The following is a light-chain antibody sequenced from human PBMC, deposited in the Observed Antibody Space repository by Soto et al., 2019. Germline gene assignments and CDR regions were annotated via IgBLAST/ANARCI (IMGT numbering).Light chain of an antibody. Sequence: EILITQSPATLSVSPGERATLSCRTSQSVSSNLAWYQQKPGQAPRLLIYGASTRATGIPDRLSGSGSGTEFSLTIKSLQSEDFAVYYCHHYNNWWAFGQGTKVEIK. CDR2: GAS. CDR1: QSVSSN. V-gene: IGKV3-15*01. CDR3: HHYNNWWA. J-gene: IGKJ1*01.